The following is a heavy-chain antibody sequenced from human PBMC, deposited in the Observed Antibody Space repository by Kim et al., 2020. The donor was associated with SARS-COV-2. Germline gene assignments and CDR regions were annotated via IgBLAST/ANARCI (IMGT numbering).Heavy chain of an antibody. V-gene: IGHV4-39*01. D-gene: IGHD3-22*01. CDR3: ARQNYYDSSGPFFDY. J-gene: IGHJ4*02. Sequence: PSRKRRVAISVDTSKSQLALKLSSVTAADTAVYYCARQNYYDSSGPFFDYWGQGTLVTVSS.